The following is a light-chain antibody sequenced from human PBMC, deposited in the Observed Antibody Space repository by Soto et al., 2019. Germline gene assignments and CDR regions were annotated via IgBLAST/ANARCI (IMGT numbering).Light chain of an antibody. CDR1: SSDVGGYNY. CDR3: SSYTSSSTVV. CDR2: DVN. Sequence: QSALTQPASVSGSPGQSITVSCTGTSSDVGGYNYVSWYQQHPGKAPKLMIYDVNNRPSGVSNRFSGSKSGNTASLTISGLQPEDEADYYCSSYTSSSTVVFGGGTKLTV. V-gene: IGLV2-14*01. J-gene: IGLJ2*01.